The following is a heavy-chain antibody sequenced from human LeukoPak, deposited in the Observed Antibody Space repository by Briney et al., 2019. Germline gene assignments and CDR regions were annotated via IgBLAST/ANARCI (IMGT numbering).Heavy chain of an antibody. D-gene: IGHD2-15*01. CDR2: IDWSGQAS. V-gene: IGHV3-20*04. Sequence: PGGSLRLSCVGAGFSNADYGMSWVRQVPGKGLEWVSGIDWSGQASEYADSVKGRFIISRDNAENSLYLQMNSLRPEDTGLYYCARDLGATWYSLAFWGRGTLDPVST. CDR3: ARDLGATWYSLAF. J-gene: IGHJ4*02. CDR1: GFSNADYG.